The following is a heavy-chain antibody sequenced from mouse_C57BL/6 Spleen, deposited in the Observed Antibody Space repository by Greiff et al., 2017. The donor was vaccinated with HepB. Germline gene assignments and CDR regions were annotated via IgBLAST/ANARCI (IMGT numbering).Heavy chain of an antibody. J-gene: IGHJ4*01. Sequence: QVQLQQSGAELVRPGTSVKVSCKASGYAFTNYLIEGVKQRPGQGLEWIGVINPGSGGTNYNEKFKGKATLTADKSSSTAYMQLSILTTVDSAVFFWARRNLYAMDYWGQGTSFTASS. CDR1: GYAFTNYL. CDR3: ARRNLYAMDY. V-gene: IGHV1-54*01. CDR2: INPGSGGT.